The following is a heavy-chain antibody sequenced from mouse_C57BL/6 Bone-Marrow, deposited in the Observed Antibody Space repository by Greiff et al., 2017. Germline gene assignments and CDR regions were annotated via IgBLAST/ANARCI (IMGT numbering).Heavy chain of an antibody. Sequence: QVQLQQSGPGLVQPSQSLSISCTVSGFSLTSYGVHWVRQPPGKGLEWLGVIWSGGSTDYNAAFISRLSSSKDNSKSQVFFKMNSLQADDTAIYYCATAYYSNYRWYFDGWGTGTTVTVSS. D-gene: IGHD2-5*01. CDR2: IWSGGST. V-gene: IGHV2-4*01. CDR1: GFSLTSYG. J-gene: IGHJ1*03. CDR3: ATAYYSNYRWYFDG.